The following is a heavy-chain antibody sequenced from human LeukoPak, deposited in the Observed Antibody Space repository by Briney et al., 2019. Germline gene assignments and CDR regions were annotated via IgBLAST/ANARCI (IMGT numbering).Heavy chain of an antibody. CDR3: ARDSYADNDYGDSTTYWYFDL. J-gene: IGHJ2*01. V-gene: IGHV3-48*04. D-gene: IGHD4-17*01. Sequence: GGSLRLSCAASGFTFSSYSMNWVRQAPGKGLEWVSYISSSSSTIYYADSVKGRFTISRDNAKNSLYLQMNSLRAEDTAVYYCARDSYADNDYGDSTTYWYFDLRGRGTLVTVSS. CDR1: GFTFSSYS. CDR2: ISSSSSTI.